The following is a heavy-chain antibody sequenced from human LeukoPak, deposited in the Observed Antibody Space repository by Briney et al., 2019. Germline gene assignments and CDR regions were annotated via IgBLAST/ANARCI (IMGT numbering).Heavy chain of an antibody. Sequence: PSQTLSLTCTVSGCSISSGDYYWSWIRQPPGKGLEWIGYIYYSGSTYYNPSLKSRVTISVDTSKNQFSLKLSSVTAVDTAVYYCARAKGVRGVGAFDIWGQGTMVTVSS. CDR2: IYYSGST. D-gene: IGHD3-10*01. V-gene: IGHV4-30-4*08. CDR3: ARAKGVRGVGAFDI. CDR1: GCSISSGDYY. J-gene: IGHJ3*02.